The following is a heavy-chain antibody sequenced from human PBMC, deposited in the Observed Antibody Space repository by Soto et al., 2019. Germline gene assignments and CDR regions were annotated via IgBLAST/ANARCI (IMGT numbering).Heavy chain of an antibody. CDR3: AKDRYSSGFSYNSDFDY. V-gene: IGHV3-30*18. J-gene: IGHJ4*02. Sequence: AGGSLRLSCAASGFTFSSYGMHWVRQVPGKGLEWVAVISYDGSTKYYADSVKGRFTISRDNSKNTLYLQMNSLRAEDTAVYYCAKDRYSSGFSYNSDFDYWGQGTLVTVSS. CDR1: GFTFSSYG. D-gene: IGHD6-19*01. CDR2: ISYDGSTK.